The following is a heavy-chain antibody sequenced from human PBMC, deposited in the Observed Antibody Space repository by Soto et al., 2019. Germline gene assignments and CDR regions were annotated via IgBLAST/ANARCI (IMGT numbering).Heavy chain of an antibody. CDR3: ARHMLGEYSSLLLFDY. CDR2: IYYSGST. D-gene: IGHD6-6*01. Sequence: SETLSLTCTVSGGSISSSSYYWGWIRQPPGKGLEWIGSIYYSGSTYYNPSLKSRVTISVDTSKNQFSLKLSSVTAADTAVYYCARHMLGEYSSLLLFDYWGQGTLVTVSS. V-gene: IGHV4-39*01. CDR1: GGSISSSSYY. J-gene: IGHJ4*02.